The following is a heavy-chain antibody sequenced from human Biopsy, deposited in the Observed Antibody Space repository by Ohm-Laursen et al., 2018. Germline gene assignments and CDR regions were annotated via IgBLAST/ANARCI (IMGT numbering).Heavy chain of an antibody. Sequence: SETLSLTCTVSGGPIDSYYWSWIRQPPGKALEWIGYIYFTGSTNYNPSLKSRVTLSMDTSKRQFSLKLSFVTAADTAVYYCARWTPEYDSSRYYLDAFDIWGQGTKVTVSS. J-gene: IGHJ3*02. V-gene: IGHV4-59*12. CDR3: ARWTPEYDSSRYYLDAFDI. CDR2: IYFTGST. CDR1: GGPIDSYY. D-gene: IGHD3-22*01.